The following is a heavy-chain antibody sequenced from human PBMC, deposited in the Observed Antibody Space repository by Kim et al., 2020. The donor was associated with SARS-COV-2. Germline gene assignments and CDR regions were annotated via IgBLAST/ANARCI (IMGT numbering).Heavy chain of an antibody. V-gene: IGHV4-59*01. D-gene: IGHD6-6*01. Sequence: YNPSLKSRVTISVDTSKNQFSLKLSSVTAADTAVYYCARVRRAAPGFFDYWGQGTLVTVSS. J-gene: IGHJ4*02. CDR3: ARVRRAAPGFFDY.